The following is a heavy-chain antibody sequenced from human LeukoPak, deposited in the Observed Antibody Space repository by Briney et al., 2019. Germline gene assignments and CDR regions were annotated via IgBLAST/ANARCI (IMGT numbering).Heavy chain of an antibody. J-gene: IGHJ4*02. CDR1: GYIFTNYW. CDR2: IYPGDSDT. Sequence: GESLKISCKGSGYIFTNYWIGWVRQMPGKGLEWMVIIYPGDSDTRYSPSFQGQVTISADKSISTAYLQWSSLKASDTAMYYCVRRVYCSTTSCPPPHLDYWGQGTLVTVST. V-gene: IGHV5-51*01. D-gene: IGHD2/OR15-2a*01. CDR3: VRRVYCSTTSCPPPHLDY.